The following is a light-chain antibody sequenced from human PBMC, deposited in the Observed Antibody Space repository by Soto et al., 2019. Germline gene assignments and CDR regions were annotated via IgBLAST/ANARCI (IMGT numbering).Light chain of an antibody. Sequence: SCALTQPPSVSVSPGQTASITCSGDKLGDKYACWYQQKPGRSPVLVIYQDSKRPSGIPERFSGSNSGNTATLTISGTQAMDEADYYCQAWDSSTYVFGTGTKVTVL. J-gene: IGLJ1*01. CDR1: KLGDKY. CDR3: QAWDSSTYV. V-gene: IGLV3-1*01. CDR2: QDS.